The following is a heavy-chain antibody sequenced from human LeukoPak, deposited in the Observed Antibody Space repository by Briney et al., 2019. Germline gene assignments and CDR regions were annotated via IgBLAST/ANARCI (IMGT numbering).Heavy chain of an antibody. CDR1: GGSISGYY. D-gene: IGHD3-10*01. Sequence: PSETLSLTCTVSGGSISGYYWSWIRQPPGMGLERIGYIYYSGNTNYNPSLKSRVTISVDTSKNQFSLKLSSVTAADTAVYYCTRDTTMIRGATGLDYWGQGTLVTVSS. CDR2: IYYSGNT. CDR3: TRDTTMIRGATGLDY. V-gene: IGHV4-59*01. J-gene: IGHJ4*02.